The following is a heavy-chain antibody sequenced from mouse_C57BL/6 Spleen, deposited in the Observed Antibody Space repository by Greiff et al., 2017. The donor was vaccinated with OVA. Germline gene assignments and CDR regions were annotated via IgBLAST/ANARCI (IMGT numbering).Heavy chain of an antibody. CDR3: AREDYGSLDY. CDR2: IHPNSGST. Sequence: VQLQQPGAELVKPGASVKLSCKASGYTFTSYCMHWVKQRPGQGLEWIGMIHPNSGSTNYNAKLKSKATMTVDKSSSTAYMQLSNLTSEDSAVYYCAREDYGSLDYWGQGTTLTVSS. D-gene: IGHD1-1*01. J-gene: IGHJ2*01. CDR1: GYTFTSYC. V-gene: IGHV1-64*01.